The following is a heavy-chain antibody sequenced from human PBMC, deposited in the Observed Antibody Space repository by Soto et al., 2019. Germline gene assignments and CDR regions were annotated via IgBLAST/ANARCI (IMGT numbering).Heavy chain of an antibody. CDR1: GGSFSGYY. J-gene: IGHJ4*02. Sequence: SETLSLTCAVYGGSFSGYYWSWIRQPPGKGLEWIGEINHSGSTNYNPSLKSRVTISVDTSKNQFSLKLSSVTAADTAVYYCAALRRTARPLFDYWGQGTLVTVSS. CDR3: AALRRTARPLFDY. V-gene: IGHV4-34*01. CDR2: INHSGST. D-gene: IGHD6-6*01.